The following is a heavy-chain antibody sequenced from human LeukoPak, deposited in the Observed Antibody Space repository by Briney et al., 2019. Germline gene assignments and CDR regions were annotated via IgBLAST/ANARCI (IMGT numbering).Heavy chain of an antibody. CDR3: AKDVLLWFGELFEYDY. Sequence: PGGTLRLSCAASGFTFSSYGMSWVRQAPGKGLEWVSAISGSGGSTYYADSVKGRFTISRDNSKNTLYLQMNSLRAEDTAVYYCAKDVLLWFGELFEYDYWGQGTLVTVSS. D-gene: IGHD3-10*01. V-gene: IGHV3-23*01. CDR2: ISGSGGST. J-gene: IGHJ4*02. CDR1: GFTFSSYG.